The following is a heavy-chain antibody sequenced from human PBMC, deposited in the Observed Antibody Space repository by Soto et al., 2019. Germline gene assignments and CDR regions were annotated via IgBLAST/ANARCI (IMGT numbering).Heavy chain of an antibody. D-gene: IGHD3-16*01. V-gene: IGHV4-61*01. Sequence: KPSETLSLTCTVSGGSVSNDNFYWSWIRQPPGKGLEWIGYVHSSGITNYNPSLKRRVTISDDTSRNQFSLRLSSVTAADTAVYYCARGLTMGQLPSHFDHWGQGTLVTVSS. J-gene: IGHJ5*02. CDR3: ARGLTMGQLPSHFDH. CDR2: VHSSGIT. CDR1: GGSVSNDNFY.